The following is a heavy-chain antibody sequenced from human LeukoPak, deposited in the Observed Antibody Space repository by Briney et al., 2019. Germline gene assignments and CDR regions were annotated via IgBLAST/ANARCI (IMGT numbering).Heavy chain of an antibody. CDR3: SRYIRRRPQFDY. J-gene: IGHJ4*02. V-gene: IGHV4-39*01. CDR1: GGSISSTDYY. Sequence: SETLSLTCAVSGGSISSTDYYWGWVRQPPGKDLEWIGNILYSGNTFYHPSLKSRITIAVDTSKNQFSLKLSSVTAADTAVYYCSRYIRRRPQFDYWGQGTLVTVSS. CDR2: ILYSGNT.